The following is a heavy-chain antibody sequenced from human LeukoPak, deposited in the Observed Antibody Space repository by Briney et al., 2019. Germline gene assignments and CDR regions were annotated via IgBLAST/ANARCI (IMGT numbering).Heavy chain of an antibody. J-gene: IGHJ4*02. CDR1: GYTFTSYY. D-gene: IGHD5-18*01. CDR3: AMFHSSLHTAGDY. CDR2: INPSGGCT. V-gene: IGHV1-46*01. Sequence: GASVKVSCTASGYTFTSYYMHWVRQAPGQGLEWMGIINPSGGCTSYAQYFKGRVTITRDTSTITVYMELSSLKSEDTAVYYCAMFHSSLHTAGDYWGQGTLVTVSS.